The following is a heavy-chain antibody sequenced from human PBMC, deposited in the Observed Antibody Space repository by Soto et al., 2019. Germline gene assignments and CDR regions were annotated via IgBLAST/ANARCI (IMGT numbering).Heavy chain of an antibody. CDR1: GGTFSSYA. Sequence: ASVKVSCKASGGTFSSYAISWVRQAPGQGLEWMGGIIPIFGTANYAQKFQGRVTITADESTSTAYMELSSLRSEDTAVYYCARDLDSGSYPSHWFDPWGQGTLVTVSS. J-gene: IGHJ5*02. CDR2: IIPIFGTA. D-gene: IGHD1-26*01. V-gene: IGHV1-69*13. CDR3: ARDLDSGSYPSHWFDP.